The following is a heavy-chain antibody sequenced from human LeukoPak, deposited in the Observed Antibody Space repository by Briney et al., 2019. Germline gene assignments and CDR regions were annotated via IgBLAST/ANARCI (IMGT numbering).Heavy chain of an antibody. J-gene: IGHJ4*02. CDR1: GFTFSIYW. Sequence: PGGSLRLSCAASGFTFSIYWMSWVRQAPGKGLEWVANIKQDGSEKYYVDSVKGRFTISRDNAKNSLYLQMNSLRAEDTAVYYCARAKSYYDFWSGHDYWGQGTLVTVSS. CDR2: IKQDGSEK. CDR3: ARAKSYYDFWSGHDY. D-gene: IGHD3-3*01. V-gene: IGHV3-7*01.